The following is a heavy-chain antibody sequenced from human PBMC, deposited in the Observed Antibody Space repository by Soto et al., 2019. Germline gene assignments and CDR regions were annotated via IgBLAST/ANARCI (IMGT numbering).Heavy chain of an antibody. J-gene: IGHJ4*02. CDR3: ARDTPPTDY. CDR2: ISAYNGNT. CDR1: GYTSTSYY. V-gene: IGHV1-18*01. Sequence: QVQLVQSGAEVKKPGASVKVSCKASGYTSTSYYISWVRQAPGQGLEWMGWISAYNGNTNDAQKFQGRVTMTTGTSTSTAYMEVRSLRSDDTAVYYCARDTPPTDYWGQGTLVTVSS.